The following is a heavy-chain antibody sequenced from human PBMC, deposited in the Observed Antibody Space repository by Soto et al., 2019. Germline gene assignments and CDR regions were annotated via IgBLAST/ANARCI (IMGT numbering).Heavy chain of an antibody. CDR3: ARARLAARRVSAFDI. CDR1: GGTFSSYA. CDR2: AIPILGTA. V-gene: IGHV1-69*01. J-gene: IGHJ3*02. D-gene: IGHD6-6*01. Sequence: QVQLVQSGAEVKKPGSSVKVSCKASGGTFSSYAISWVRQAPGHGLEWMGGAIPILGTANYAQKFQGRVTITADESTSTAYMELISLRSEDTAVYYCARARLAARRVSAFDIWGQGTMVTVSS.